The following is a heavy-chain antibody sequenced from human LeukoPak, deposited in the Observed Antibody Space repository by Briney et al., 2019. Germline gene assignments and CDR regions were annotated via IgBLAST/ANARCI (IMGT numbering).Heavy chain of an antibody. CDR1: GFTFDDYG. CDR2: INWNGGST. Sequence: PGGSLRLSCAASGFTFDDYGMSWVRQAPGKGLEWVSGINWNGGSTGYADSVKGRFTISRDNAKNSLYLQMNSLRAEDTAVYYCAKPHRWYELRYWGQGTLVTVSS. V-gene: IGHV3-20*04. J-gene: IGHJ4*02. CDR3: AKPHRWYELRY. D-gene: IGHD2-15*01.